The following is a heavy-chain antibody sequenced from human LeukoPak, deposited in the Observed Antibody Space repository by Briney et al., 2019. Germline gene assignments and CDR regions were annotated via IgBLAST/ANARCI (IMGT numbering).Heavy chain of an antibody. CDR1: GFTFDDYA. D-gene: IGHD3-22*01. CDR3: AKGLYYYDSSGYYSPFDY. Sequence: PGGSLRLSCAASGFTFDDYAMHWVRQAPGKGLGWVSGISWNSGSIGYADSVKGRFTISRDNAKNSLYLQMNSLRAEDTALYYCAKGLYYYDSSGYYSPFDYWGQGTLVTVSS. CDR2: ISWNSGSI. J-gene: IGHJ4*02. V-gene: IGHV3-9*01.